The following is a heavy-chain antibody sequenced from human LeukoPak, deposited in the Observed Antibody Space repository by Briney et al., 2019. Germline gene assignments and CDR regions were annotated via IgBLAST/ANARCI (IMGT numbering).Heavy chain of an antibody. CDR2: IYHSGST. V-gene: IGHV4-4*02. CDR3: ASRIAAASLDY. CDR1: GGSISSSNW. D-gene: IGHD6-13*01. Sequence: SETLSLTCAVSGGSISSSNWWSWVRQPPGKGLEWIGEIYHSGSTNYNPSLKRRVTISVDKSKSQFSLKLSSVTAADTAVYYCASRIAAASLDYWGQGTLVTVSS. J-gene: IGHJ4*02.